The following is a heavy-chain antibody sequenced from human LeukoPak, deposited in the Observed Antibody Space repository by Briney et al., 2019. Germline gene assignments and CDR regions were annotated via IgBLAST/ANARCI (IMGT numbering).Heavy chain of an antibody. V-gene: IGHV3-53*01. CDR1: GFTVSSNY. J-gene: IGHJ6*03. CDR2: IYSGGST. CDR3: ARGNYYYYMDV. Sequence: GGSLRLSCAASGFTVSSNYMSWVRQAPGKGLEWVSVIYSGGSTYYADSVKGRFTISRDNSKNTLYLQMNSLRAEDTAVYYCARGNYYYYMDVWGKGTTVTVSS.